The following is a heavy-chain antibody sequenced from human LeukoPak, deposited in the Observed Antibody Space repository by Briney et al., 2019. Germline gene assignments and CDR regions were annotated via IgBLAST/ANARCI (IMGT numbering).Heavy chain of an antibody. J-gene: IGHJ3*02. Sequence: GGSLRLSCAASGFTFSSYGMHWVRQAPGKGLEWVAFTRYDGSNKYYADSVKGRFTISRDNSKNTLYLQMNSLRAEDTAVYYCAKGGIKVVGATSGGNAFDIWGQGTMVTVSS. CDR3: AKGGIKVVGATSGGNAFDI. CDR1: GFTFSSYG. CDR2: TRYDGSNK. V-gene: IGHV3-30*02. D-gene: IGHD1-26*01.